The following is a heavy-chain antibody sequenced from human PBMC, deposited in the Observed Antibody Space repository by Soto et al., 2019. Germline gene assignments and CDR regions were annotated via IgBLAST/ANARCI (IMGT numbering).Heavy chain of an antibody. CDR1: GGSISSNNW. CDR3: ARYSSNWFQTEGMDV. Sequence: KPSETLSLTCAVSGGSISSNNWWSWIRQPAGKGLEWIGRIDTSGNTNYNPSLKSRVTMSVDTSKKQFSLKLTSVTAADTAVYYCARYSSNWFQTEGMDVWGQGTTVTVSS. CDR2: IDTSGNT. V-gene: IGHV4-4*07. J-gene: IGHJ6*02. D-gene: IGHD6-13*01.